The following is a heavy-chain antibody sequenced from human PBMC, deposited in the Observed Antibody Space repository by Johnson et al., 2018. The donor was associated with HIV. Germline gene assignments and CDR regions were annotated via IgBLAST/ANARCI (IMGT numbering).Heavy chain of an antibody. CDR3: ARGKGAAVGLDAFDI. CDR2: LSWNGATP. Sequence: VLLVESGGGLVKPGGSLRLSCAASGFTFSNAWMSWVRQAPGKGLAWVSGLSWNGATPRSADSMKGRFTISRDNARNSLYLQMNRLRAEDMALYFCARGKGAAVGLDAFDIWGQGIRVTVSS. J-gene: IGHJ3*02. CDR1: GFTFSNAW. D-gene: IGHD6-13*01. V-gene: IGHV3-20*04.